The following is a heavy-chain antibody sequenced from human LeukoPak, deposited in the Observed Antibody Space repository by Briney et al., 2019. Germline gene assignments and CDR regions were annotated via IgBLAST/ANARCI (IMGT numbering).Heavy chain of an antibody. Sequence: ASVNVSCMACVYTLTSYGISWVRQPPAQGLEGMGLISAYNGNTYYAQKLQGRVTMTRDTDTSTAYMELRSLRSDDTAVYYCARGTVTTGSGYYFDYWGQGTLVTVSS. V-gene: IGHV1-18*01. CDR3: ARGTVTTGSGYYFDY. D-gene: IGHD4-17*01. CDR2: ISAYNGNT. J-gene: IGHJ4*02. CDR1: VYTLTSYG.